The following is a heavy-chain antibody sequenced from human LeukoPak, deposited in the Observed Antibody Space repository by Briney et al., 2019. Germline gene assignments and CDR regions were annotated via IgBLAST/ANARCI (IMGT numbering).Heavy chain of an antibody. V-gene: IGHV3-23*01. D-gene: IGHD2-15*01. CDR1: GFTFSSYA. CDR2: ISGSGGST. J-gene: IGHJ5*02. CDR3: AKASGKTTPYAPLGP. Sequence: GGSLILSCAASGFTFSSYAMSWVRQAPGKGLEWVSAISGSGGSTYYADSVKGRFTISRDNSKNTLYLQMNSLRAEDAAVYYCAKASGKTTPYAPLGPWGQGTLVTVSS.